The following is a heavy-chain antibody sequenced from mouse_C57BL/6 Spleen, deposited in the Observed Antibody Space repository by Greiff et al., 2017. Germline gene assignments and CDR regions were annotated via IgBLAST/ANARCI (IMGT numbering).Heavy chain of an antibody. CDR2: IRNKANGYTT. D-gene: IGHD2-2*01. Sequence: EVMLVESGGGLVQPGGSLSLSCAASGFTFTDYYMSWVRQPPGKALEWLGFIRNKANGYTTEYSASVKGRFTISRDNSQSILYLQMNALRAEDSATYYCARSTMVTTGYFDVWGTGTTVTVSS. CDR1: GFTFTDYY. CDR3: ARSTMVTTGYFDV. J-gene: IGHJ1*03. V-gene: IGHV7-3*01.